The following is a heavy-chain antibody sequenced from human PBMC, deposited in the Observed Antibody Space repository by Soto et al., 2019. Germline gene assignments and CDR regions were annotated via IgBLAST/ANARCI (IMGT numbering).Heavy chain of an antibody. CDR1: GGSFSGYY. CDR3: ARGQRGFGEFPNNWFDP. Sequence: SETLSLTCAVYGGSFSGYYWSWIRQPPGKGLEWIGEINHSGSTNYNPSLKSRVTISVDTSKSQFSLKLSSVTAADTAVYYCARGQRGFGEFPNNWFDPWGQGTLVTVSS. CDR2: INHSGST. J-gene: IGHJ5*02. V-gene: IGHV4-34*01. D-gene: IGHD3-10*01.